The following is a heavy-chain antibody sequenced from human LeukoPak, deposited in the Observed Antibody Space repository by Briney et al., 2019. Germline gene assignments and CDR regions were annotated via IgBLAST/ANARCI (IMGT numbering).Heavy chain of an antibody. J-gene: IGHJ4*02. CDR2: ISSSGSTI. D-gene: IGHD4-23*01. CDR3: ARDYPDYGGNHDY. V-gene: IGHV3-48*04. Sequence: GGSLRLSCAASGFTFSSYAMSWVRQAPGKGLEWVSYISSSGSTIYYADSVKGRFTISRDNAKNSLYLQMNSLRAEDTAVYYCARDYPDYGGNHDYWGQGTLVTVSS. CDR1: GFTFSSYA.